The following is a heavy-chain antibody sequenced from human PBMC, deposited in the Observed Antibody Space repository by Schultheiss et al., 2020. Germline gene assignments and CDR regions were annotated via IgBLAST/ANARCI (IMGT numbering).Heavy chain of an antibody. J-gene: IGHJ6*02. CDR2: IYYSGST. Sequence: GSLRLSCTVSGGSISSGGYYWSWIRQHPGKGLEWIGYIYYSGSTNFNPSLQSRITMSVDTSKNQFSLKLSSVTAADTAVYYCARDLVLLWFGELPGMDVWGQGTTVTVSS. CDR1: GGSISSGGYY. CDR3: ARDLVLLWFGELPGMDV. V-gene: IGHV4-61*08. D-gene: IGHD3-10*01.